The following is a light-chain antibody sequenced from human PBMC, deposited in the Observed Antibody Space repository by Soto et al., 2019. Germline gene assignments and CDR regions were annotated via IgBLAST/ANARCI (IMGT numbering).Light chain of an antibody. V-gene: IGKV1-27*01. CDR1: QAINNY. Sequence: DIQMTQSPSSLSASVGDRVTITCRASQAINNYLAWYQQKPGKVPTLLISAASTLQSGVQSRFSGSGSGTDFTLTISSLQPEDVATYYCQKFNAVPTFGGGTKLEI. CDR2: AAS. J-gene: IGKJ4*01. CDR3: QKFNAVPT.